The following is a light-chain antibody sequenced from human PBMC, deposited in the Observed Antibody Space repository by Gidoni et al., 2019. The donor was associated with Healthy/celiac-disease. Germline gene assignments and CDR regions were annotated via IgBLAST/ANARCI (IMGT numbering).Light chain of an antibody. V-gene: IGKV3-15*01. Sequence: EIVMTQSPATLFVSPGERATLSCRASQSVSSNLAWYQPKPGQAPRLLIYGASTRATGIPARFSGSGSGTEFTLTISSLQSEDFAVYYCQQYNNWPPWTFGQGTKVEIK. CDR1: QSVSSN. J-gene: IGKJ1*01. CDR3: QQYNNWPPWT. CDR2: GAS.